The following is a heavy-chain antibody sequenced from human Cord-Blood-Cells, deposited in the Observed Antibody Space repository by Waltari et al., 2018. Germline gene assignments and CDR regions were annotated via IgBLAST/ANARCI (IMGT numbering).Heavy chain of an antibody. CDR2: IYHSGST. Sequence: QVQLQESGPGLVKPSETLSLTCAVSGYSISSGYYWGWIRQPPGKGLEWIGSIYHSGSTYYNPSLKSRVTISVETSKNQFSLKLSSVTAADTAVYYCVRDGRRVQGVIDYWGQGTLVTVSS. J-gene: IGHJ4*02. V-gene: IGHV4-38-2*02. CDR1: GYSISSGYY. D-gene: IGHD3-10*01. CDR3: VRDGRRVQGVIDY.